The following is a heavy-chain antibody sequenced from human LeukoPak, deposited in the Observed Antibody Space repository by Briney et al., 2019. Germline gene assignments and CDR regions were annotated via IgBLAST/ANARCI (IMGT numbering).Heavy chain of an antibody. D-gene: IGHD3-3*01. CDR3: ARSYYDFWSGYRLGYGMDV. CDR2: IWYDGSNK. J-gene: IGHJ6*02. CDR1: GFTFSSYG. Sequence: GGSLRLSCATSGFTFSSYGMHWVRQAPGKGLEWAAVIWYDGSNKYYADSVKGRFTISRDNSKNTLYLQMNSLRAEDTAVYYCARSYYDFWSGYRLGYGMDVWGQGTTVTVSS. V-gene: IGHV3-33*08.